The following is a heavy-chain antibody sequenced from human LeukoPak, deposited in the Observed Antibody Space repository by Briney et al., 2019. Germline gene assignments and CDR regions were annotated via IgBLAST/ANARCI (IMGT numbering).Heavy chain of an antibody. V-gene: IGHV3-66*01. Sequence: GGSLRLSCAASGFTVSSNYMSWVRQAPGKGLEWVSVIYSDGSTYYADSVKGRFTISRDNSKNTLYLQMNSLRAEDTAVYYCARIETVADAFDIWGQGTLVTVSS. CDR1: GFTVSSNY. D-gene: IGHD1-1*01. J-gene: IGHJ3*02. CDR3: ARIETVADAFDI. CDR2: IYSDGST.